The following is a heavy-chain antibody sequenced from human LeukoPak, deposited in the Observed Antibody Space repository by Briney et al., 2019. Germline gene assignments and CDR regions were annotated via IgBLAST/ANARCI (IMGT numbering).Heavy chain of an antibody. CDR3: ARDHRTSSGYDFSWFDP. D-gene: IGHD5-12*01. CDR1: GGSISSGGYY. V-gene: IGHV4-31*03. J-gene: IGHJ5*02. Sequence: SQTLSLTCTVSGGSISSGGYYWSWIRQHPGKGLEWIGYIYYSGSTYYNPSLKSRVTISVDTSKNQFSLKLSSVTAADTAVYYCARDHRTSSGYDFSWFDPWGQGTLVTVSS. CDR2: IYYSGST.